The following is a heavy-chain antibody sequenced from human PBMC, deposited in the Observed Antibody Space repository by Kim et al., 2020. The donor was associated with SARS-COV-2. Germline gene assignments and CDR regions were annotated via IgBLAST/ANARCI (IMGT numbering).Heavy chain of an antibody. D-gene: IGHD2-2*03. CDR1: GFTFSSFA. CDR2: ISDSGDNT. J-gene: IGHJ6*02. Sequence: GGSLRLSCAASGFTFSSFAMSWVRQAPGKGLEWVSSISDSGDNTHYADSVKGRFTISRDNSKNTLYLQMNSLRAEDTAVYYCAKDFGYCSSNICYPPYGMDVWGQGTTVTLSS. V-gene: IGHV3-23*01. CDR3: AKDFGYCSSNICYPPYGMDV.